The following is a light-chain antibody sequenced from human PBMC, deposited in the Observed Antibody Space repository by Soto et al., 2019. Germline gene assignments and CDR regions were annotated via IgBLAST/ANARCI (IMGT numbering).Light chain of an antibody. V-gene: IGKV3-20*01. CDR1: QTVSSSF. Sequence: EIVLTQSPGTLSLSPGERATLSCRTSQTVSSSFLAWYQQTPGQAPRLLIYDASIRATDIPDRFTGSGSGTDFTLTISRLEPEDFAVYYCQQYGSSPSITFGQGTRLEIK. CDR2: DAS. CDR3: QQYGSSPSIT. J-gene: IGKJ5*01.